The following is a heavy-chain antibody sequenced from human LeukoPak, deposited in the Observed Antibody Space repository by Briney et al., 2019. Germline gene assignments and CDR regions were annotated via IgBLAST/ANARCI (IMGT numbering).Heavy chain of an antibody. D-gene: IGHD3-22*01. J-gene: IGHJ4*02. CDR3: ARDHDSSGYPMYYFDY. Sequence: PGGSLRLSCAASGFTFSSYAMHWVRQAPGKGLEWVAVISYDGSNKYYADSVKGRFTISRDNSKNTLYLQMNSLRAEDTAVYYCARDHDSSGYPMYYFDYWGQGTLVTVSS. V-gene: IGHV3-30-3*01. CDR1: GFTFSSYA. CDR2: ISYDGSNK.